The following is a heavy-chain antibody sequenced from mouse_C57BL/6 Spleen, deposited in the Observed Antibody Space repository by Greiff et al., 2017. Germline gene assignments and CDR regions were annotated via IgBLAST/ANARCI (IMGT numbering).Heavy chain of an antibody. CDR1: GYTFTDYY. D-gene: IGHD1-1*01. CDR2: INPNNGGT. CDR3: ARGATVVRVGAMDY. Sequence: EVQLQQSGPELVKPGASVKISCKASGYTFTDYYMNWVKQSHGKSLEWIGDINPNNGGTSYNQKFKGKATLTVDKSSSTAYMELRSLTSEDSAVYYCARGATVVRVGAMDYWGQGTSVTVSS. V-gene: IGHV1-26*01. J-gene: IGHJ4*01.